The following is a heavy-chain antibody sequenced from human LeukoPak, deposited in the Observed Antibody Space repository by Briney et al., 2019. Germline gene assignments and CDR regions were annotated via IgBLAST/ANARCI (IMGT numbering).Heavy chain of an antibody. CDR3: ARGVGQREYSYAL. CDR1: GYTFTSYD. J-gene: IGHJ4*02. V-gene: IGHV1-8*01. D-gene: IGHD5-18*01. Sequence: ASVKVSCKASGYTFTSYDINWVRQATGQGLEWMGWMNPNSGNTGYAQKFQGRVTMTRNTSTSTAYMELSSLRSEDTAVYFCARGVGQREYSYALWGQGTLVTVSS. CDR2: MNPNSGNT.